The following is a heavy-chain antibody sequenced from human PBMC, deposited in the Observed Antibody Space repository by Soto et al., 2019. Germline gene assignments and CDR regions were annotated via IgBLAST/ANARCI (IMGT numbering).Heavy chain of an antibody. V-gene: IGHV1-46*01. CDR2: INPSGGST. CDR3: ARVSAAGSSRTHYYGMAV. CDR1: GCTFTSYY. D-gene: IGHD6-13*01. J-gene: IGHJ6*01. Sequence: GASVKVSCKASGCTFTSYYLHWVRQAPGQGLEWMGIINPSGGSTSYAQKFQGRVTMTRDTSTSTVYMELSSLRSEDTAVYYCARVSAAGSSRTHYYGMAVWAQRTTVPVSS.